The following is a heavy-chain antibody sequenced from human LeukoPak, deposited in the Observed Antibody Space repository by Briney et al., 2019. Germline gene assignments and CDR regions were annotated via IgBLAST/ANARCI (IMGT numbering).Heavy chain of an antibody. CDR3: ARHIVVVPAAMSP. J-gene: IGHJ5*02. Sequence: PGGSLRLSCAASGFTFSDYYMSWIRQAPGKGLEWVSYISSSGSTIYYADSVKGRFTTSRDNAKNSLYLQMNSLRAEDTAVYYCARHIVVVPAAMSPWGQGTLVTVS. V-gene: IGHV3-11*04. CDR2: ISSSGSTI. CDR1: GFTFSDYY. D-gene: IGHD2-2*01.